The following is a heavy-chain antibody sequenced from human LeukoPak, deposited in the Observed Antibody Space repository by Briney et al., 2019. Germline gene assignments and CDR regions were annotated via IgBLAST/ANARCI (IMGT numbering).Heavy chain of an antibody. CDR3: ARYYYDSSGFNWFDP. V-gene: IGHV4-4*02. CDR1: GGSISSSNW. Sequence: SETLSLNCAVSGGSISSSNWWSWVRQPPGKGLEWIGEIYHSGSTNYNPSLKSRVTISVDKSKNQFSLKLSSVTAADTAVYYCARYYYDSSGFNWFDPWGQGTLVTVSS. J-gene: IGHJ5*02. CDR2: IYHSGST. D-gene: IGHD3-22*01.